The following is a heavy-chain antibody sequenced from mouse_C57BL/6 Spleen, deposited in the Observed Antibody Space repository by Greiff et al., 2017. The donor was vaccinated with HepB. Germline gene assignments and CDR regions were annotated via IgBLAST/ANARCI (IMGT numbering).Heavy chain of an antibody. V-gene: IGHV1-7*01. CDR3: AGGDYRGAMDY. CDR2: INPSSGYT. Sequence: VQLQQSGAELAKPGASVKLSCKASGYTFTSYWMHWVKQRPGQGLEWIGYINPSSGYTKYNQKFKDKATLTADKSSSTAYMQMSSLTYEDSAVYCCAGGDYRGAMDYWGQGTSVTVSS. CDR1: GYTFTSYW. D-gene: IGHD2-4*01. J-gene: IGHJ4*01.